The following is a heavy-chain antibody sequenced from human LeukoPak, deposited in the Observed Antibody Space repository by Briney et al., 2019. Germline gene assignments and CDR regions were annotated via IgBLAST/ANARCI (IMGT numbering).Heavy chain of an antibody. D-gene: IGHD2-2*01. V-gene: IGHV3-43*02. J-gene: IGHJ4*02. CDR2: ISGDGGST. CDR1: GFTFDDYA. Sequence: GGSLRLSCAASGFTFDDYAMHWVRQAPGKGLEWVSLISGDGGSTYYADSVKGRFTISRDNSKDSLYLQMNSLRTEDTAFYYCAKDIPCGGTNCPIDYWGQGTLVTVSS. CDR3: AKDIPCGGTNCPIDY.